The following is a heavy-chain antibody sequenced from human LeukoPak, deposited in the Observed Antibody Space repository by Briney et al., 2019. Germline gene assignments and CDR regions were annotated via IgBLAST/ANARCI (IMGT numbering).Heavy chain of an antibody. Sequence: PSETLSLTCTVSGGSITINNYYWAWIRQPPGQGLEWIGSIYYSGSTYYSPSLKSRVIISVDTSKNQFSLNLISVTAADTAVYYCARHEVNPNFDYWGQGTLVTVSS. CDR3: ARHEVNPNFDY. J-gene: IGHJ4*02. CDR1: GGSITINNYY. CDR2: IYYSGST. V-gene: IGHV4-39*01.